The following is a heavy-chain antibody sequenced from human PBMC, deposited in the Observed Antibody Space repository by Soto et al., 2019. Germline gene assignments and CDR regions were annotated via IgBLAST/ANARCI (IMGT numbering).Heavy chain of an antibody. CDR1: GFTFSSYA. V-gene: IGHV3-23*01. CDR3: AKLPTFYCSSTSCYDFNYYYYMDV. Sequence: EVQLLESGGGLVQPGGSLRLSCAASGFTFSSYAMSWVRQAPGKGLEWVSAISGSGGSTYYEDSVKGRFTISRDNSKNTLYLQMNSLRAEDTAVYYCAKLPTFYCSSTSCYDFNYYYYMDVWGKGTTVTVSS. J-gene: IGHJ6*03. D-gene: IGHD2-2*01. CDR2: ISGSGGST.